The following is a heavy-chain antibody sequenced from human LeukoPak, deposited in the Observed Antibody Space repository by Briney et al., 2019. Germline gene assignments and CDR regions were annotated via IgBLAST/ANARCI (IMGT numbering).Heavy chain of an antibody. CDR1: GGSFSGYY. V-gene: IGHV4-34*01. CDR2: INHSGST. CDR3: ARGPPSYDYVWGSYRYFNPFDI. D-gene: IGHD3-16*02. Sequence: SETLSLTCAVYGGSFSGYYWSWIRQPPGKGLEWIGEINHSGSTNYNPSLKSRDTISVDTSKNQFSLKLSSVTAADTAVYYCARGPPSYDYVWGSYRYFNPFDIWGQGTMVTVSS. J-gene: IGHJ3*02.